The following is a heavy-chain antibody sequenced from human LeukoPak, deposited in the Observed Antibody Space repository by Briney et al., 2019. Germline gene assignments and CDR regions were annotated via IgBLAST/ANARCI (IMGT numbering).Heavy chain of an antibody. V-gene: IGHV1-3*01. CDR1: GYTFTSFA. D-gene: IGHD3-22*01. CDR2: INAGNGNT. Sequence: ASVKVSCKASGYTFTSFAIHWVRQAPGQRLEWMGWINAGNGNTKYSQKFQGRATITRDTSASTANMELSSLRSEDTAVYYCARDTGLGRYYDSSGYYPAGRWFDPWGLGTLVTVSS. J-gene: IGHJ5*02. CDR3: ARDTGLGRYYDSSGYYPAGRWFDP.